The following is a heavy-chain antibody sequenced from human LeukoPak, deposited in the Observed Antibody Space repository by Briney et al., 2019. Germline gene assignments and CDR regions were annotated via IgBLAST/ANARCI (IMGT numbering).Heavy chain of an antibody. CDR2: IIPIFGTA. CDR3: AREMITFGGVPSLDY. V-gene: IGHV1-69*06. J-gene: IGHJ4*02. D-gene: IGHD3-16*01. CDR1: GGTFSSYA. Sequence: ASVKVSCKASGGTFSSYAISWVRQARGQGLEWMGGIIPIFGTANYAQKFQGRVTITADKSTSTAYMELSSLRSEDTAVYYCAREMITFGGVPSLDYWGQGTLVTVSS.